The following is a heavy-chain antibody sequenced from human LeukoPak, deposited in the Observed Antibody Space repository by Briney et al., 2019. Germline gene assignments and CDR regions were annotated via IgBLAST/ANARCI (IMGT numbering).Heavy chain of an antibody. CDR3: ARVPLYDILTGYYNKYYFDY. J-gene: IGHJ4*02. Sequence: PSETLSLTCTVSGDAVYYWGWIRQPPGKGLEWIGSIYYSGNTYYNPSLKSRVTMSVNTSKNQFSLKLSSVTAADTAVYYCARVPLYDILTGYYNKYYFDYWGQGTLVTVSS. D-gene: IGHD3-9*01. CDR2: IYYSGNT. CDR1: GDAVYY. V-gene: IGHV4-39*01.